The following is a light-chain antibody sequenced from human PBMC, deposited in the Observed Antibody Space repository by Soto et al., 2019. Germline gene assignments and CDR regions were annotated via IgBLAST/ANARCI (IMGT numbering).Light chain of an antibody. J-gene: IGKJ1*01. CDR2: GAS. CDR1: QRVTSNY. V-gene: IGKV3-20*01. CDR3: HQYGSSPGT. Sequence: ETVLTQSPGTLSLSPGERATLSCRASQRVTSNYLAWYQQKPGQAPRLLIFGASIRDTGIPDRFSGSGSGTHFTLTISRLEPEDFAVYYCHQYGSSPGTFGQGTKVEIK.